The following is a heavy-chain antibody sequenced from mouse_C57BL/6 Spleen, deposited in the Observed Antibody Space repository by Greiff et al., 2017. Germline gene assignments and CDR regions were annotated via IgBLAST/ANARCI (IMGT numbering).Heavy chain of an antibody. CDR1: GYTFTSYW. D-gene: IGHD2-3*01. J-gene: IGHJ4*01. Sequence: VQLQQPGTELVKPGASVKLSCKASGYTFTSYWMHWVKQRPGQGLEWIGNINPSNGGTNYNEKFKSKATLTVDKSSSTAYMQLRSLTSEDSAVYYCARSGDGYYDAMDYWGQGTSVTVSS. V-gene: IGHV1-53*01. CDR3: ARSGDGYYDAMDY. CDR2: INPSNGGT.